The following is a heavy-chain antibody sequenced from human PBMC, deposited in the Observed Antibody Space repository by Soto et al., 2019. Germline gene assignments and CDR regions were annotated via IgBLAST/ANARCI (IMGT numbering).Heavy chain of an antibody. CDR1: GFIFDNSG. V-gene: IGHV3-9*01. Sequence: EVQLVESGGGLVQPGRSLRLSCAASGFIFDNSGMHWVRQAPGKGLEWVSGISWTGGNIGYADSVKGRFSISRDNAKDSLVLQMNSLRPDDTAFYYCVKAGVRDLIVEVPVYFDIWGQGTLVTVSS. J-gene: IGHJ4*02. CDR3: VKAGVRDLIVEVPVYFDI. CDR2: ISWTGGNI. D-gene: IGHD2-21*01.